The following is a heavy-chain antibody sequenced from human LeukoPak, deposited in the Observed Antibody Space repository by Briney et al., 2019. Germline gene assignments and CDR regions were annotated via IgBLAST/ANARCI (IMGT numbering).Heavy chain of an antibody. CDR1: GFTFSSYS. Sequence: GGSLRLSCAASGFTFSSYSMNWVRQAPGKGLEWVSSISSSSGYIYYADSVKGRFTISRDNSKNTLYLQMNSLRAEDTAVYYCAKDQAGDYGDYYFDYWGQGTLVTVSS. V-gene: IGHV3-21*04. D-gene: IGHD4-17*01. J-gene: IGHJ4*02. CDR2: ISSSSGYI. CDR3: AKDQAGDYGDYYFDY.